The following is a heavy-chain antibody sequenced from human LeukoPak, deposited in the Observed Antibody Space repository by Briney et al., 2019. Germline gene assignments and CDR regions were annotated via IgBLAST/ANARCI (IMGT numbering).Heavy chain of an antibody. Sequence: SGTLSLTYTVSGGTISGYFWSWIRQAAGKGLEWIGRIYDSGGSYYNPSVKDRVTMALATPGNQVSLKLTSVTAADTAVYYCARAPSGCGGTCPSDHWGPGTLVTVSS. CDR2: IYDSGGS. D-gene: IGHD2-15*01. J-gene: IGHJ4*02. CDR1: GGTISGYF. V-gene: IGHV4-4*07. CDR3: ARAPSGCGGTCPSDH.